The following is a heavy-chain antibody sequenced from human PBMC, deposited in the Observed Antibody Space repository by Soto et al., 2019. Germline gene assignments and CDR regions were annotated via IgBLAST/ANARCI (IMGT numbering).Heavy chain of an antibody. CDR1: GFTFSSYA. D-gene: IGHD2-2*01. V-gene: IGHV3-23*01. J-gene: IGHJ6*02. CDR2: ISGHGDST. Sequence: GGSLRLSCEASGFTFSSYAMSWVRQAPGEGLEWVSGISGHGDSTYYADSVKGRFTIPRDNSKNTLYLQMNSLRGEDTAVYYCEPGMGPAADYGMDVWGQGTTVTVSS. CDR3: EPGMGPAADYGMDV.